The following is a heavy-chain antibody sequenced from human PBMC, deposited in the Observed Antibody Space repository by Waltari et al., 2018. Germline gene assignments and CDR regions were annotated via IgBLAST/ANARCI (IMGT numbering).Heavy chain of an antibody. CDR3: ARTAAAAYGMDV. J-gene: IGHJ6*02. CDR1: GGSISSGSYY. D-gene: IGHD6-13*01. Sequence: QVQLQESGPGLVKPSQTLSLTCTVSGGSISSGSYYWSWIRQPAGKGLEWIGYIYTSGSTNDTPSRKSRVTISVDTSKNQCSLKLSSVTAADTAVYYCARTAAAAYGMDVWGQGTTVTVSS. CDR2: IYTSGST. V-gene: IGHV4-61*09.